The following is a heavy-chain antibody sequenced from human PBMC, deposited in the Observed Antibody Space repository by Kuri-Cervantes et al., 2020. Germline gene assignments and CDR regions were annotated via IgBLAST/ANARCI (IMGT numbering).Heavy chain of an antibody. J-gene: IGHJ5*01. CDR2: ISTGGDVT. CDR1: GFTFSSYS. V-gene: IGHV3-23*01. D-gene: IGHD4-23*01. Sequence: GGSLRLSCAASGFTFSSYSMTWVRQAPGKGLEWVSIISTGGDVTFYADSVKGRFTISRDNSKNTLYLQMNSLRVEDTAIYFCAKKAVLTSGNEWFDSWGQGTLVTVSS. CDR3: AKKAVLTSGNEWFDS.